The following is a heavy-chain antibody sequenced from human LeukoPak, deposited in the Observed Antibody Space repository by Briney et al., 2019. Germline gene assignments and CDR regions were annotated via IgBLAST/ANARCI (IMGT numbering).Heavy chain of an antibody. CDR1: GGSFSGYY. CDR3: ARSRRVAGTDY. J-gene: IGHJ4*02. V-gene: IGHV4-34*01. Sequence: NPSETPSLTCAVYGGSFSGYYWSWIRQPPGKGLEWIGEINHSGSTNYNPSLKSRVTISVDTSKNQFSLKLSSVTAADTAVYYCARSRRVAGTDYWGQGTLVTVSS. CDR2: INHSGST. D-gene: IGHD6-19*01.